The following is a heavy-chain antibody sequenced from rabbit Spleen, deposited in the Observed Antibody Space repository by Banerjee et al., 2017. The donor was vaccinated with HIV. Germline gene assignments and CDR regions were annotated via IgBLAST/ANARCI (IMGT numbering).Heavy chain of an antibody. CDR3: ARDTGSSFSSYGMDL. D-gene: IGHD8-1*01. V-gene: IGHV1S40*01. Sequence: QSLEESGGGLVKPEGSLTLTCTASGFSFSSNYYMCWVRQAPGKGLEWIACIDSGSSGFTYFASWAKGRFTISKTSSTTVTLQMTSLTVADTATYFCARDTGSSFSSYGMDLWGPGTLVTVS. J-gene: IGHJ6*01. CDR1: GFSFSSNYY. CDR2: IDSGSSGFT.